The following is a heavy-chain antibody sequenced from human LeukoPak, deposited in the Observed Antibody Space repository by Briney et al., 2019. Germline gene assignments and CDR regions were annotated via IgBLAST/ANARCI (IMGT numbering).Heavy chain of an antibody. CDR3: VKGSEQWLVLFDY. Sequence: PGGSLRLSCAASGFTFSNYAMSWVRQAPGRGLEWVSGISWNSRSMVYADSVKGRFTISRDNAKNSLYLQMNSLRAEDTAVYYCVKGSEQWLVLFDYWGQGTLVTVSS. CDR2: ISWNSRSM. V-gene: IGHV3-9*01. D-gene: IGHD6-19*01. J-gene: IGHJ4*02. CDR1: GFTFSNYA.